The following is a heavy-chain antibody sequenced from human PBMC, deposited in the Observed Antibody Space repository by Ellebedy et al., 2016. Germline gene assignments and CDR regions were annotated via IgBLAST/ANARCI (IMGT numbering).Heavy chain of an antibody. V-gene: IGHV4-34*01. J-gene: IGHJ4*02. Sequence: SETLSLTXAVYGGSFSGYYWSWIRQPPGKGLEWIGEINHSGSTNYNPSLKSRVTISVDTSKNQFSLKLSSVTAADTAVYYCASKGYYYDSSGSTIKDFDYWGQGTLVTVSS. CDR3: ASKGYYYDSSGSTIKDFDY. CDR2: INHSGST. CDR1: GGSFSGYY. D-gene: IGHD3-22*01.